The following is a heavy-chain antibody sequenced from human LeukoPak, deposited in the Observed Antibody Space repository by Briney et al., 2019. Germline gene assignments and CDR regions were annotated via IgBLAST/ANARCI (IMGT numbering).Heavy chain of an antibody. D-gene: IGHD6-6*01. V-gene: IGHV4-59*08. J-gene: IGHJ4*02. CDR1: GVSISSSY. CDR2: IYYSGDS. CDR3: ARHTYARPFDS. Sequence: SSETLSLTCTVSGVSISSSYWSWVRQPPGKGLEWVGYIYYSGDSNYNPSLKSRATISVDTSKSQFSLKVSSVTAADTAIYYCARHTYARPFDSWGREPRSPSPQ.